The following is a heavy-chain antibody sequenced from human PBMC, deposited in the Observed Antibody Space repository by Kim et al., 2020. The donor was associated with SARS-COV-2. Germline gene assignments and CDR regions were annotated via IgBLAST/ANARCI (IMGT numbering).Heavy chain of an antibody. J-gene: IGHJ4*02. CDR1: GFIFSSYG. Sequence: GGSLRLSCAASGFIFSSYGMHWVRQAPGKGLEWVAVIWSDGSNKLYADSVKGRFTISGDNSENTVYLQMNSLRVEDTALYYCARGKSGSFDYWGQGTLVTVSS. CDR3: ARGKSGSFDY. D-gene: IGHD1-26*01. V-gene: IGHV3-33*01. CDR2: IWSDGSNK.